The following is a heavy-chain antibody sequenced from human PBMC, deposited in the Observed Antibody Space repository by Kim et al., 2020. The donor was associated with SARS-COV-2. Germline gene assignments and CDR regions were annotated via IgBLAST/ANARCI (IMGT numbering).Heavy chain of an antibody. Sequence: YAAPGNGRFTHSRDKSKNTLYVQMNELRAEDTAVYYCAKNGPGDYYMDVWGKGTTVTVSS. CDR3: AKNGPGDYYMDV. V-gene: IGHV3-23*01. D-gene: IGHD2-8*01. J-gene: IGHJ6*03.